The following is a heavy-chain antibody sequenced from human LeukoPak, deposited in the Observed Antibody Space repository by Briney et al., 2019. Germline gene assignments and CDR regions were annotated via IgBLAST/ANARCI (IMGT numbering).Heavy chain of an antibody. V-gene: IGHV3-9*01. CDR2: ISWNSGSI. D-gene: IGHD5-18*01. CDR1: GFTFDDYA. J-gene: IGHJ4*02. Sequence: QPGRSLRLSCAASGFTFDDYAMPWVRHAPGKGLEWVSGISWNSGSIGYADSVKGRFTISRDNAKNSLYLQMNSLRAEDTALYYCAKGTGYSYGLPFDYWGQGTLVTVSS. CDR3: AKGTGYSYGLPFDY.